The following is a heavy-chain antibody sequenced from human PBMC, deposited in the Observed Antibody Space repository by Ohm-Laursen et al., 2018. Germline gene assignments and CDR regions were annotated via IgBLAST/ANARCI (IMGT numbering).Heavy chain of an antibody. J-gene: IGHJ4*02. CDR3: ARWRPNYDFWSGYVDY. V-gene: IGHV3-64*01. CDR1: GFTFSSYA. CDR2: ISSNGGGT. Sequence: SLRLSCAASGFTFSSYAIHWVRQAPGKGLEYVSAISSNGGGTYFANSVKGRFTISRGNSKNTVFLQMGSLRAEDMAVYYCARWRPNYDFWSGYVDYWGRGTLVTVSS. D-gene: IGHD3-3*01.